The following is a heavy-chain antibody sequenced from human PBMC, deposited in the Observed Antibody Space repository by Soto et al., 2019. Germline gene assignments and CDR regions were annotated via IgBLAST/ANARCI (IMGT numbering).Heavy chain of an antibody. Sequence: SETLSLTCRVPDASIRGYYWSWIRQPPGKVLEWIGYFHYSGISNYNSSLRSRVTMSLDPSKNQSSLNLSSVSAADTAIYYCARGASNWQYFDYWGQGALVTVSS. CDR1: DASIRGYY. CDR3: ARGASNWQYFDY. D-gene: IGHD4-4*01. CDR2: FHYSGIS. V-gene: IGHV4-59*01. J-gene: IGHJ4*02.